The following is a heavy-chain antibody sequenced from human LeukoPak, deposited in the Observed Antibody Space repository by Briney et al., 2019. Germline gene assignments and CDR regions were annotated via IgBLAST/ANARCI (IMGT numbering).Heavy chain of an antibody. CDR1: GFTFSNYW. Sequence: GALRLSCAASGFTFSNYWMHWVRQAPGKGLVWFSRINSDGSSTSYAVSVKGRFTLSRDNAKNTLYLQMNSLRDEDTAVYYCARRSAAKDAFDIWGQGTMVTVSS. J-gene: IGHJ3*02. CDR2: INSDGSST. CDR3: ARRSAAKDAFDI. D-gene: IGHD6-25*01. V-gene: IGHV3-74*01.